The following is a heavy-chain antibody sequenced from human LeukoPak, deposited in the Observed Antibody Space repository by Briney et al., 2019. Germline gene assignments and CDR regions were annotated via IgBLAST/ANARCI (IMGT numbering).Heavy chain of an antibody. CDR2: INHSGST. Sequence: PSETLSLTCAVYGGSFSGYYWSWIRQPPGKGLEWIGEINHSGSTNYNPSLKSRVTISVDTSKDQFSLKLSSVTAADTAVYYCARGSRRLTGRRAFDIWGQGTMATVSS. CDR3: ARGSRRLTGRRAFDI. J-gene: IGHJ3*02. CDR1: GGSFSGYY. D-gene: IGHD1-26*01. V-gene: IGHV4-34*01.